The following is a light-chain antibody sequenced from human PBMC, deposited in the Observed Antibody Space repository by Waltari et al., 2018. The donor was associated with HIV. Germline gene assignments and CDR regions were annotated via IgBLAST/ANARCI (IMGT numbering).Light chain of an antibody. V-gene: IGLV1-40*01. Sequence: QSVLTQPPSVSGAPGQKATISCHGSSSNNGAGYEVHWYQQLPGTAPKLLIYANINRPSGVPDRFSGSKSGSSASLAITGLQAEDEAHYYCQSFDSSLTTSGVIFGGGTKLTVL. CDR1: SSNNGAGYE. J-gene: IGLJ2*01. CDR3: QSFDSSLTTSGVI. CDR2: ANI.